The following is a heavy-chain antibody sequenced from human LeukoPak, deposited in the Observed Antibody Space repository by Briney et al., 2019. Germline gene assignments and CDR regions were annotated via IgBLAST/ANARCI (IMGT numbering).Heavy chain of an antibody. CDR3: ARGGVELEKANWFDP. Sequence: SETLSLTCTVSGGSISSGGYYWSWIRQHPGKGLEWIGYIYYSGSTYCNPSLKSRVTISVDTSKNQFSLKLSSVTAADTAVYYCARGGVELEKANWFDPWGQGTLVTVSS. CDR2: IYYSGST. D-gene: IGHD1-1*01. V-gene: IGHV4-31*03. CDR1: GGSISSGGYY. J-gene: IGHJ5*02.